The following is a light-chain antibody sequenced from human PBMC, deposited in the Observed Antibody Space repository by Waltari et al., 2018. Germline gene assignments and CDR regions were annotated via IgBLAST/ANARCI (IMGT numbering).Light chain of an antibody. CDR1: SNT. Sequence: QSVLTQPPSASVTPGQSILISCSSPSNTVNWFQQVPGAAPKLLIFSDDQRPSGVPARFSGSRSGTSASLAISGLHSEDEADYYCATWDNSLEGWLFGGGTKVTV. CDR2: SDD. J-gene: IGLJ2*01. V-gene: IGLV1-44*01. CDR3: ATWDNSLEGWL.